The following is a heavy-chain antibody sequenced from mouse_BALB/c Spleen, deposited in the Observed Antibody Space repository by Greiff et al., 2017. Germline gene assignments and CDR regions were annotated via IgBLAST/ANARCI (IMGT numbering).Heavy chain of an antibody. D-gene: IGHD1-1*01. V-gene: IGHV5-17*02. Sequence: DVKLVESGGGLVQPGGFRKLSCAASGFTFSSFGMHWVRQAPEKGLEWVAYISSGSSTIYYADTVKGRFTISRDNPKNTLFLQMTSLRSEDTAMYYCARSPYYYGYYYAMDYWGQGTSVTVSS. J-gene: IGHJ4*01. CDR3: ARSPYYYGYYYAMDY. CDR1: GFTFSSFG. CDR2: ISSGSSTI.